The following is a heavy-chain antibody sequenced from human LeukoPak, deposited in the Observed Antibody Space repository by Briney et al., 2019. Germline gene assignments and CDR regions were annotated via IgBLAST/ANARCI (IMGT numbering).Heavy chain of an antibody. Sequence: SETLSLTCAVYGGSFSGYYWSWIRQPPGKGLEWIGEINHSGSTNYNPSLKSRVTISVDTSKNQFSLKLSSVTAADTAVYYCARAHTTNYYGSGSYYNKRYRYTPNWFDPWGQGTLVTVSS. CDR3: ARAHTTNYYGSGSYYNKRYRYTPNWFDP. CDR1: GGSFSGYY. J-gene: IGHJ5*02. D-gene: IGHD3-10*01. CDR2: INHSGST. V-gene: IGHV4-34*01.